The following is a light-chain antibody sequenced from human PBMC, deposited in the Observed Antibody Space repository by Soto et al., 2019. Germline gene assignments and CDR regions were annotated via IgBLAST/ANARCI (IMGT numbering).Light chain of an antibody. J-gene: IGLJ3*02. CDR1: SSNIGSNY. Sequence: QSVLTQSPSVSAAPGQTVTISCSGTSSNIGSNYVSWYQLLPETAPKLLIYDNFKRPSGIPDRFSGSKSGTSATLVITGLQTGDEVDYYCGTWESSRNWVFGGGTKLTVL. CDR2: DNF. CDR3: GTWESSRNWV. V-gene: IGLV1-51*01.